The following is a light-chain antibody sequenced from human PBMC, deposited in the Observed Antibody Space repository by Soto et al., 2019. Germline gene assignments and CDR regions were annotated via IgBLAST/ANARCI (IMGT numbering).Light chain of an antibody. CDR1: SSNFGAGYD. CDR3: QSYDSSLSGSLV. V-gene: IGLV1-40*01. CDR2: ANS. J-gene: IGLJ2*01. Sequence: QSVLTQPPSVSGAPGQRVTISCTGSSSNFGAGYDVHWYQQLPGTAPKLLIYANSNRPSGVPDRFSGSKSGTSASLAITWLQAEDEADYYCQSYDSSLSGSLVFGGGTKLTVL.